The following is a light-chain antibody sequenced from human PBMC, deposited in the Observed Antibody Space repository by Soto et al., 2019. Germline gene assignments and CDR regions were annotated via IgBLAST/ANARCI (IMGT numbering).Light chain of an antibody. CDR1: QSIGSN. CDR3: QHYTNWPPIT. V-gene: IGKV3-15*01. Sequence: ILMTQSPVTLSVSPGDSATLSCRASQSIGSNLAWYQQKPGQAPRLLIYAASTRVTSLPGRFSGRGSGTEFTLTISGLQSEDFAIYYCQHYTNWPPITFGQGTRLEIK. J-gene: IGKJ5*01. CDR2: AAS.